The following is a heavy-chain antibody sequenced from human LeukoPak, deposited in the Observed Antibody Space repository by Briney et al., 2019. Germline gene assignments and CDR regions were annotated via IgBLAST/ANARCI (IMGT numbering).Heavy chain of an antibody. D-gene: IGHD3-22*01. J-gene: IGHJ4*02. CDR1: GYTFTGYY. Sequence: GASVKVSCKVSGYTFTGYYLHWVRQAPGQRLEWMGWINAGNGNTKYSQKFQGRVTITRDTSASTAYMELSSLRSEDTAVYYCARFNYYDSSGYSDPYYFDYWGQGTLVTVSS. V-gene: IGHV1-3*01. CDR3: ARFNYYDSSGYSDPYYFDY. CDR2: INAGNGNT.